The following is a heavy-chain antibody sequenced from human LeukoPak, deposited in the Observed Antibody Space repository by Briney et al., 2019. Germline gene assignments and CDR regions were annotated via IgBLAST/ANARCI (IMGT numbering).Heavy chain of an antibody. Sequence: GASVKVSCKASGYTLTGYYMNWVRQAPGPGLEWMGRINPNNGGTNYAQKFQGRVTMTRDTSITTAYMELSRLRSDDTAVYYCARVGDGLNDAFDIWGQGTMVTVSS. V-gene: IGHV1-2*06. CDR3: ARVGDGLNDAFDI. D-gene: IGHD5-24*01. CDR1: GYTLTGYY. CDR2: INPNNGGT. J-gene: IGHJ3*02.